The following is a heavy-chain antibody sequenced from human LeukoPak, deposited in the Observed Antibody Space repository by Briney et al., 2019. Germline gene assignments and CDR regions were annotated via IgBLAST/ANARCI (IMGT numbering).Heavy chain of an antibody. D-gene: IGHD6-6*01. Sequence: PGGSLRLSCAASGFTVSSNYMSWVRQAPGQGLEWVSVIYSGGSTYYADSVKGRFTISRDNSKNTLYLQMNSLRAEDTAVYYCARSSSIAARYFDYWGQGTLVTVSS. CDR2: IYSGGST. CDR3: ARSSSIAARYFDY. V-gene: IGHV3-66*02. J-gene: IGHJ4*02. CDR1: GFTVSSNY.